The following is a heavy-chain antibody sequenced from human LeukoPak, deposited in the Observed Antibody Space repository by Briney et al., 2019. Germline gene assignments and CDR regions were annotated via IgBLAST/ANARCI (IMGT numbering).Heavy chain of an antibody. CDR1: GFTFSSYA. CDR3: AREVVRLHYGMDV. CDR2: IKQDGSEK. V-gene: IGHV3-7*01. D-gene: IGHD3-22*01. J-gene: IGHJ6*02. Sequence: GGSLRLSCAASGFTFSSYAMSWVRQAPGKGLEWVANIKQDGSEKYYVDSVKGRFTISRDNAKNSLYLQMNSLRAEDTAVYYCAREVVRLHYGMDVWGQGTTVTVSS.